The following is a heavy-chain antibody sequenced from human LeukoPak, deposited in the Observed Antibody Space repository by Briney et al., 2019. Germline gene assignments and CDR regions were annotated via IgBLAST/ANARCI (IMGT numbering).Heavy chain of an antibody. V-gene: IGHV4-4*02. CDR2: IYHSGSS. Sequence: GSLRLSCAASGFTFSSYGMSWVRQSPDKGLEWIGEIYHSGSSNYNPSLKSRVTMSIDNSKHHFSLSLTSVTAADTAVYYCAKDLHSLYYDSSGYPADCWGQGTLVTVSS. J-gene: IGHJ4*02. CDR1: GFTFSSYGM. D-gene: IGHD3-22*01. CDR3: AKDLHSLYYDSSGYPADC.